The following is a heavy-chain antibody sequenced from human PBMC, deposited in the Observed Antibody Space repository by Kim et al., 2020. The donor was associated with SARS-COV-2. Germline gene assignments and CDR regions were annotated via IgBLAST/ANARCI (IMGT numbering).Heavy chain of an antibody. V-gene: IGHV4-34*01. CDR1: GGSFSGYY. CDR2: INHSGST. CDR3: AREVLSLWFGSGGAFDI. J-gene: IGHJ3*02. Sequence: SETLSLTCAVYGGSFSGYYWSWIRQPPGKGLEWIGEINHSGSTNYNPSLKSRVTISVDTSKNQFSLKLSSVTAADTAVYYCAREVLSLWFGSGGAFDIWGQGTMVTVSS. D-gene: IGHD3-10*01.